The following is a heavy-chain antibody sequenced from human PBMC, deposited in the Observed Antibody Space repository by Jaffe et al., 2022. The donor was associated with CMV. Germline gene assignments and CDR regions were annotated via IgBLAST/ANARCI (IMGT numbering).Heavy chain of an antibody. J-gene: IGHJ2*01. CDR2: IRSKAYGGTT. CDR3: TRLDYGDYDWYFDL. CDR1: GFTFGDYA. D-gene: IGHD4-17*01. V-gene: IGHV3-49*04. Sequence: EVQLVESGGGLVQPGRSLRLSCTASGFTFGDYAMSWVRQAPGKGLEWVGFIRSKAYGGTTEYAASVKGRFTISRDDSKSIAYLQMNSLKTEDTAVYYCTRLDYGDYDWYFDLWGRGTLVTVSS.